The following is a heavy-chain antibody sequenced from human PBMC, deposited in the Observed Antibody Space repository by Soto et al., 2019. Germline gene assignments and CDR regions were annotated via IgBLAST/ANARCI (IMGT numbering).Heavy chain of an antibody. CDR2: IYYSGST. J-gene: IGHJ4*02. D-gene: IGHD1-7*01. V-gene: IGHV4-39*01. CDR3: ARTFGAGTIV. CDR1: GGSISSSSYY. Sequence: SETLSLTCTVSGGSISSSSYYWGWIRQPPGKGLEWIGSIYYSGSTYYNPSLKSRVTISVDTSKNQFSLKLSSVTAADTAVYYCARTFGAGTIVWGQGTLVTVSS.